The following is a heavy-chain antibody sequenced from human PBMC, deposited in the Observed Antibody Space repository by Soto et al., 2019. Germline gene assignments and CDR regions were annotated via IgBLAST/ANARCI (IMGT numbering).Heavy chain of an antibody. V-gene: IGHV4-34*01. CDR3: ARTRPYYYGSGSYSWFDP. CDR1: GGSFRGYY. D-gene: IGHD3-10*01. CDR2: INHSGST. Sequence: SETLSLTCAVYGGSFRGYYWSWIRQPPGKGLEWIGEINHSGSTNYNPSLKSRVTISVDTSRNQFSLKLSSVTAADTAVYYCARTRPYYYGSGSYSWFDPWGQGTLVTVSS. J-gene: IGHJ5*02.